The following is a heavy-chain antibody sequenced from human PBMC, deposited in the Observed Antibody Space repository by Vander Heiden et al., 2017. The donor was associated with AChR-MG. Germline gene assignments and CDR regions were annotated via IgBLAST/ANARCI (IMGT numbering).Heavy chain of an antibody. CDR3: AGEPDGYKAFDY. CDR1: GFPVSSAW. J-gene: IGHJ4*02. V-gene: IGHV3-7*01. D-gene: IGHD5-12*01. Sequence: EVQLVESGGGLVQPGGSPRRSGADCGFPVSSAWMGWGRQAPGKGLEWVANIKEDGVKQNYVDSVKGRFTISRDNAKNSLYLQMNSLRADDTAVYYCAGEPDGYKAFDYWGQGTLVTVSS. CDR2: IKEDGVKQ.